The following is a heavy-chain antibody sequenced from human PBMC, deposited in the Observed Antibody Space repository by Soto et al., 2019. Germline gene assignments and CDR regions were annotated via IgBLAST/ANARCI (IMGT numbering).Heavy chain of an antibody. V-gene: IGHV3-21*01. CDR1: GFTFSSYA. Sequence: PGGSLRLSCAASGFTFSSYAMSWVRQAPGKGLEWVSSISSISSYIYYSDSFKVRFTISRENAKNSMYLKMNSQRAGDTAVYYCARVVSHYYDSSGYYRDYWGREPRFTVSS. D-gene: IGHD3-22*01. CDR3: ARVVSHYYDSSGYYRDY. CDR2: ISSISSYI. J-gene: IGHJ4*02.